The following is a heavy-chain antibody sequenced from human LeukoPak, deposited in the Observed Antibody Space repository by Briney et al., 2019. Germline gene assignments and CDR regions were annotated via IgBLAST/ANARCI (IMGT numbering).Heavy chain of an antibody. CDR2: ISSSSSYI. V-gene: IGHV3-21*01. CDR1: GFTFSSYR. Sequence: GGSLRLSCAASGFTFSSYRMNWVRQAPGKGLEWVSSISSSSSYIYYADSVKGRFTISRDNAKNSLYLQMNSLRAEDTAVYYCARDSCSSTSCYFDYWGQGTLVTVSS. J-gene: IGHJ4*02. CDR3: ARDSCSSTSCYFDY. D-gene: IGHD2-2*01.